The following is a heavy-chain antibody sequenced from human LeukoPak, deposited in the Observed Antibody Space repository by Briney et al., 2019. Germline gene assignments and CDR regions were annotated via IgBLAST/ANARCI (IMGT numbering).Heavy chain of an antibody. CDR3: AKGAAALGAWYMDV. CDR1: GFTFSSYG. D-gene: IGHD6-13*01. V-gene: IGHV3-23*01. CDR2: ISGSGGSS. J-gene: IGHJ6*03. Sequence: PGGSLRLSCAASGFTFSSYGMSWVRQAPGKGLEWVSAISGSGGSSYYADSVKGRFTISRDNSKNTLYLQMNSLRAEDTAVYYCAKGAAALGAWYMDVWGKGTTVTISS.